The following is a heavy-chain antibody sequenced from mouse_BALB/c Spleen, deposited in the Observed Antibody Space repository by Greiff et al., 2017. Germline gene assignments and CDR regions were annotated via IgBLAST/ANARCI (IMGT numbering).Heavy chain of an antibody. J-gene: IGHJ2*01. CDR1: GISITTGNYR. CDR3: ARDDGNYAGYFDY. V-gene: IGHV3-5*02. CDR2: IYYSGTI. Sequence: EVHLVESGPGLVKPSQTVSLTCTVTGISITTGNYRWSWIRQFPGNKLEWIGYIYYSGTITYNPSLTSRTTITRDTSKNQFFLEMNSLTAEDTATYYCARDDGNYAGYFDYWGQGTTLTVSS. D-gene: IGHD2-1*01.